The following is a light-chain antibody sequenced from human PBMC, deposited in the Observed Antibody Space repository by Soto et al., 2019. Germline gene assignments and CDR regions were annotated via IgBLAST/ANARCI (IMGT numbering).Light chain of an antibody. Sequence: EIVMTQSPATLSLSPGERAALSCRASQSINSELAWYQQKPGQPPRLLIYGASTRATGVPARFTGSESGTDFTLTISGLQSEDSAAYYCQKSHNAPLTFGQGTRLEI. CDR1: QSINSE. V-gene: IGKV3-15*01. J-gene: IGKJ2*01. CDR3: QKSHNAPLT. CDR2: GAS.